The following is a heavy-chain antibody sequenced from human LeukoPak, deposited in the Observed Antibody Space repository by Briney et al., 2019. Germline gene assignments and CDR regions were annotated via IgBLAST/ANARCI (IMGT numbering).Heavy chain of an antibody. V-gene: IGHV4-59*08. CDR1: GDSITTYY. J-gene: IGHJ5*02. D-gene: IGHD5-24*01. CDR2: INYSGRT. Sequence: SETLSLTCTVSGDSITTYYWSWIRQPPGKGLEWIGSINYSGRTNYNPSLKSRVTISIDTSKNQFSLKLNSVTAADTAVYYCARRRVEVTTITVANWFDPWGQGTLVTVSS. CDR3: ARRRVEVTTITVANWFDP.